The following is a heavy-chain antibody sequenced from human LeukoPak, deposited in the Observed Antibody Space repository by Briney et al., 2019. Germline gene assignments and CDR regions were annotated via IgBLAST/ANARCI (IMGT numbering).Heavy chain of an antibody. J-gene: IGHJ4*02. CDR1: GFTFSRYG. CDR2: IRNDGSII. D-gene: IGHD1-14*01. V-gene: IGHV3-30*02. Sequence: PGGSLRLSCAASGFTFSRYGMHWIRQAPGKGLEWVAFIRNDGSIIYNADSVRGRFTISRDNSKNTLYLQMGSLRAEDMAVYYCAREEPPGSFDYWGQGTLLKVSS. CDR3: AREEPPGSFDY.